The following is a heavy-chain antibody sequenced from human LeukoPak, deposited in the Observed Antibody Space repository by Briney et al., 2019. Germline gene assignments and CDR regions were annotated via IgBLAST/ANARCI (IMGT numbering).Heavy chain of an antibody. V-gene: IGHV3-33*01. CDR2: IWYDGTKK. J-gene: IGHJ3*01. Sequence: GGSLRLSCAASGFTFSDYGMHWVRQAPGKGLEWVAVIWYDGTKKYDADSVKGRFSISRDNSKNTVYLQMDSLRAEDTAVYYCARDLSYYDSGGSNWGQGTMVTVSS. D-gene: IGHD3-22*01. CDR3: ARDLSYYDSGGSN. CDR1: GFTFSDYG.